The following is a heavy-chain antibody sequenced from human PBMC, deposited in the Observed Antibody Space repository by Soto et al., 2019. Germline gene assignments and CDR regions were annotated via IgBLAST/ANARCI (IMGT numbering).Heavy chain of an antibody. Sequence: PSQTLSLTCAISGDSVSSNSAAWNWIRQSPSRGLEWLGRTYYRSKWYNDYAVSVKSRITINPDTSKNQFSLQLNSVTPEDTAVYYCARGRDPIWSGPSYYFDYWGQATLVTVSS. D-gene: IGHD3-3*01. CDR3: ARGRDPIWSGPSYYFDY. CDR1: GDSVSSNSAA. V-gene: IGHV6-1*01. J-gene: IGHJ4*02. CDR2: TYYRSKWYN.